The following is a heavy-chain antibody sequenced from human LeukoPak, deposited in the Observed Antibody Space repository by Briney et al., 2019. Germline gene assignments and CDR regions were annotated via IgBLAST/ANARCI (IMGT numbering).Heavy chain of an antibody. CDR2: IYYSGST. CDR3: ARGSITGTLLPG. J-gene: IGHJ4*02. Sequence: VKPSETLSLTCTVSGGSISSYYWSWIRQPPGKGLEWIGYIYYSGSTNYNPSLKSRVTISVDTSKNQFSLKLSSVTAADTAVYYCARGSITGTLLPGWGQGTLVTVSS. D-gene: IGHD1-20*01. CDR1: GGSISSYY. V-gene: IGHV4-59*01.